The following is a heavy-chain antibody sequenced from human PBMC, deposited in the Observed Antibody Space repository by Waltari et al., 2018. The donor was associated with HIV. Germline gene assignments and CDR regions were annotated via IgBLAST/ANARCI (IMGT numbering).Heavy chain of an antibody. Sequence: QVQLVQSGAEVKKPGASVKVSCKASGYTFTSYDINWVRQANGEGLEWMGWMNPNSGNTGYAQKFQGRVTMTRNTSISTAYMELSSLRSEDTAVYYCARKASYYDSSGYYFSRWFDPWGQGTLVTVSS. CDR1: GYTFTSYD. V-gene: IGHV1-8*01. CDR3: ARKASYYDSSGYYFSRWFDP. CDR2: MNPNSGNT. J-gene: IGHJ5*02. D-gene: IGHD3-22*01.